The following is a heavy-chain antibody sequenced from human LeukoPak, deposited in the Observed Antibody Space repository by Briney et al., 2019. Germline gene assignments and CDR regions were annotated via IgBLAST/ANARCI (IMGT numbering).Heavy chain of an antibody. V-gene: IGHV1-8*01. CDR2: MNPNSGNT. Sequence: ASVKVSCKASGFTFTNYDINWVRQAPGQGLEWMGWMNPNSGNTRYAQKVQGRITMTRDTSISTAYMELSSLTSEDTAVYYCARGPTLARGVILPGSVGGMDVWGQGTTVTVSS. J-gene: IGHJ6*02. CDR1: GFTFTNYD. CDR3: ARGPTLARGVILPGSVGGMDV. D-gene: IGHD3-10*01.